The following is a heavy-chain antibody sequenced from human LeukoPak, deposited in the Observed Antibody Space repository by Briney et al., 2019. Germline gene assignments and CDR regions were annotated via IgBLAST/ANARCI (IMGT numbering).Heavy chain of an antibody. D-gene: IGHD1-7*01. J-gene: IGHJ4*02. Sequence: ASVKVSCKVSGYTFTDYYMHWVQQAPGKGLEWMGLVDPEDGETIYAEKFQGRVTITADTSTDTAYMELSSLRPGARAVYYCALLRSSATTRRGWGQGTLVTVSS. CDR1: GYTFTDYY. CDR2: VDPEDGET. CDR3: ALLRSSATTRRG. V-gene: IGHV1-69-2*01.